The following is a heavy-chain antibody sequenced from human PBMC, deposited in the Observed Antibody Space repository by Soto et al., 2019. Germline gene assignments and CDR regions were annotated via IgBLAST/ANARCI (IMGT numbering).Heavy chain of an antibody. D-gene: IGHD4-17*01. V-gene: IGHV3-30*18. CDR1: GFTFSSYG. CDR3: AKVGRHGDVSP. Sequence: QVQLVESGGGVVQPGRSLRLSCAASGFTFSSYGMHWVRQAPGKGLEWVAVISYDGSNKYYADSVKGRFTISRDNSKNTLYLQMNSLRAEDTAVYYCAKVGRHGDVSPWGQGTLVTVSS. CDR2: ISYDGSNK. J-gene: IGHJ5*02.